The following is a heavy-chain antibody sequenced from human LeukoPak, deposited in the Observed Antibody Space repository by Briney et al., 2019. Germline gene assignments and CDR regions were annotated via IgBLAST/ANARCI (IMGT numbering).Heavy chain of an antibody. V-gene: IGHV1-8*01. CDR2: MNPNSGNT. CDR1: GYTFTSYD. D-gene: IGHD1-26*01. J-gene: IGHJ6*03. CDR3: ARGRGGSYDYYYYYMDV. Sequence: ASVTVSCKASGYTFTSYDINWVRQATGQGLEWMGWMNPNSGNTGYAQKFQGRVTMTRNTSISTAYMEVSSLRSEDTAVYYCARGRGGSYDYYYYYMDVWGKGTTVTVSS.